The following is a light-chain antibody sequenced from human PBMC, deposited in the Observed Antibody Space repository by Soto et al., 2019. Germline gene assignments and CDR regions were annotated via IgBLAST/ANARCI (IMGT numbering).Light chain of an antibody. CDR1: QTISSW. CDR2: KAS. V-gene: IGKV1-5*03. CDR3: QHYNSYSEA. J-gene: IGKJ1*01. Sequence: DIQMTQSPSTLSGSVGDRVTITCRARQTISSWLAWYQQKPGKAPKLLIYKASTLKSGVPSRFSGSESVTEFNRTISSLQPDDVATYYCQHYNSYSEAFGQGTNVERK.